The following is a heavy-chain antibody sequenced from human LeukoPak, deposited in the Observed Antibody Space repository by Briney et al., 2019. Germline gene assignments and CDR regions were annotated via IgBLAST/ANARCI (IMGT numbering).Heavy chain of an antibody. CDR2: ISKDGNTE. D-gene: IGHD6-19*01. J-gene: IGHJ6*02. CDR3: ATAPIAVGGESSFYYSMDV. CDR1: GFTFGSYA. V-gene: IGHV3-30-3*01. Sequence: GGSLRLSCAASGFTFGSYAMHWVRQAPGKGLEWVAVISKDGNTEYCADSVKGRFTISRDNSKKMLYLQVNTLRAEDTAVYYCATAPIAVGGESSFYYSMDVCGQGTTVTVSS.